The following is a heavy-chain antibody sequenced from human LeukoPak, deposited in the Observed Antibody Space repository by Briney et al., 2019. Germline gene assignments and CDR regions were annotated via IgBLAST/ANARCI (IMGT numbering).Heavy chain of an antibody. J-gene: IGHJ4*02. CDR1: VDSVTPCV. V-gene: IGHV1-18*01. CDR3: AMRGSGSFYRHYCYL. Sequence: GASEKVSCKPSVDSVTPCVVIWVGQAAGQDLEGVGWASGNNENRHLAPKFQARITTIRDRSTSTAYMELRGLKSEDTAVYYCAMRGSGSFYRHYCYLWRQGTLDSVSS. D-gene: IGHD3-10*01. CDR2: ASGNNENR.